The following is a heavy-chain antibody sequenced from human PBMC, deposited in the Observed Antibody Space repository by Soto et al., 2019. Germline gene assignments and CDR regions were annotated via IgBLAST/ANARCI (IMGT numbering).Heavy chain of an antibody. D-gene: IGHD3-9*01. Sequence: ASVKVSCKASGYPFTSYGIGWVRQAPGQRLEWMGWINAGNGNTKYSQKFQGRVTITRDTSASTAYMELSSLRSEDTAVYYCARGIRYFDWPQKYYYYYYGMDVWGQGTTVTVSS. CDR2: INAGNGNT. V-gene: IGHV1-3*01. CDR3: ARGIRYFDWPQKYYYYYYGMDV. CDR1: GYPFTSYG. J-gene: IGHJ6*02.